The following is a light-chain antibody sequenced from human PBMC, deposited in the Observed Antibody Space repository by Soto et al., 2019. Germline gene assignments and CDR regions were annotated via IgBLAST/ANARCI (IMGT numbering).Light chain of an antibody. Sequence: QSALTQPASVSGSPGQSITISCTGTSSDVGGYNYVSWYQQHPGKAPKLMIYDVSNRPSGVSNRFSGSKSGNTASLTISGLHAEDESDYYCSSYTSSSTLYVFRTGTKLTVL. CDR1: SSDVGGYNY. CDR3: SSYTSSSTLYV. V-gene: IGLV2-14*01. J-gene: IGLJ1*01. CDR2: DVS.